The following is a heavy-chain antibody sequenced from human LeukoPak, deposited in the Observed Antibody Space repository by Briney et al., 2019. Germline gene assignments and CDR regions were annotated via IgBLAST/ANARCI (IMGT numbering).Heavy chain of an antibody. V-gene: IGHV4-59*01. CDR1: GGSISSYY. D-gene: IGHD6-13*01. CDR2: IYYSGST. CDR3: ARDLRQQLDFDAFDI. Sequence: PSETLSLTCTVSGGSISSYYWSWIRQPPGKGLEWIGYIYYSGSTNYNPSLKSRVTISVDTSKNQFSLKLSSVTAADTAVYYCARDLRQQLDFDAFDIWGQGTMVTVSS. J-gene: IGHJ3*02.